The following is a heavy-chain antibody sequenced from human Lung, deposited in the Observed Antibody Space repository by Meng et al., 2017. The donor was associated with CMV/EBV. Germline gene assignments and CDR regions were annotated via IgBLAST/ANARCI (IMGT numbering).Heavy chain of an antibody. J-gene: IGHJ4*02. CDR3: GGVGVGY. CDR1: GFSLSRYW. CDR2: TNEDGSKK. Sequence: EGQLGGSGGTLVQPEKSVGFSCATSGFSLSRYWMNWYRQAPGKGLEWVANTNEDGSKKYYVDSVKGRFTISRDNAKNSLYLQMNSLRVEDTAIYYCGGVGVGYWGQGTLVTVSS. D-gene: IGHD3-10*01. V-gene: IGHV3-7*04.